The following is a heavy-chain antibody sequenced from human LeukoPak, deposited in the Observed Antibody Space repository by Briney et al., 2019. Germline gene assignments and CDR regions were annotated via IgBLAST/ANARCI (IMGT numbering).Heavy chain of an antibody. D-gene: IGHD3-16*01. CDR1: GFTFSNAW. J-gene: IGHJ4*02. CDR2: INTKTDGGTT. CDR3: TTGLGDN. V-gene: IGHV3-15*01. Sequence: PGGSLRLSCAASGFTFSNAWMGWIRQAPGKGLEWVGRINTKTDGGTTDYAAPVKGRFSISRDDSKTTLYLQMNSLKTEDTAVYYCTTGLGDNWGQGTLVTVSS.